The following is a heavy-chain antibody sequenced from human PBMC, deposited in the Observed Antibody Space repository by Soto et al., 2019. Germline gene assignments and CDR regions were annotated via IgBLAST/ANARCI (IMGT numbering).Heavy chain of an antibody. V-gene: IGHV3-15*01. CDR3: TTGLPPAFAWVDY. D-gene: IGHD1-26*01. J-gene: IGHJ4*02. CDR1: GFTFSNAW. Sequence: PGGSLRLSCAASGFTFSNAWMSWVRQAPGKGLEWVGRIKSKTDGGTTDYAAPVKGRFTISRDDSKNTLYLQMNSLKTEDTAVYYCTTGLPPAFAWVDYWGQGTLVTVS. CDR2: IKSKTDGGTT.